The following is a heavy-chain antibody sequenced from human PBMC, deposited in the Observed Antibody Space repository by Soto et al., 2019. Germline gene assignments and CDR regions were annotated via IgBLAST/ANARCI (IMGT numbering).Heavy chain of an antibody. D-gene: IGHD5-12*01. CDR2: IHPNSGVT. J-gene: IGHJ4*02. CDR3: ARAGLKTLELATTY. Sequence: ASVKVSCKASRYTFTDYYMHWVRQSPGQGLEWMGWIHPNSGVTKFLQKFQGRVIMTRDTSISTVYMELIRLTSDDTAVYYCARAGLKTLELATTYWGQGTLVTVSS. V-gene: IGHV1-2*02. CDR1: RYTFTDYY.